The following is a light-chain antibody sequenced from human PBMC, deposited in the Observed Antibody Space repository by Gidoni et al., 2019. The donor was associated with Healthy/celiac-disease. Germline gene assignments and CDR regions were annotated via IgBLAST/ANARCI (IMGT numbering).Light chain of an antibody. V-gene: IGKV1-5*03. J-gene: IGKJ2*01. CDR3: QQYNSYRYT. Sequence: EIQMTQTPSTLSASLGDRVTITCGASQSISSWLAWYQQKPGKAPKLLIYKASSLESGVPSRFSGSGSGTEFTLTISSLQPDDFATYYCQQYNSYRYTFGQGTKLEIK. CDR1: QSISSW. CDR2: KAS.